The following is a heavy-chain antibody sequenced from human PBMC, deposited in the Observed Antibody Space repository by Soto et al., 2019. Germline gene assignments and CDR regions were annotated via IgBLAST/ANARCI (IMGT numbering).Heavy chain of an antibody. CDR1: GGSFSSGGYS. CDR3: ARGPPFLP. V-gene: IGHV4-30-2*01. CDR2: IYHGGST. D-gene: IGHD3-3*02. J-gene: IGHJ5*02. Sequence: SETLSLTCTVSGGSFSSGGYSWSWIRQPPGKGLEWIGYIYHGGSTYYNPSLKSRVTISVDRSKNQFSLKLSSVTAADTAMYYCARGPPFLPWGQGTLVTVSS.